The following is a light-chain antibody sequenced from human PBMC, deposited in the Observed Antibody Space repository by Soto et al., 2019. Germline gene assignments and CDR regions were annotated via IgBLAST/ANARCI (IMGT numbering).Light chain of an antibody. J-gene: IGKJ5*01. V-gene: IGKV1-5*01. Sequence: DIQMTQSPSTRSASVGDRVTSTCRASQSLNNWLAWYQQRPGKAPKLLIYDASTLERGVPSRFSGTGSGTEFTLTISSLQPDDFATYYCQQYHRASITFGQGTRLEIK. CDR3: QQYHRASIT. CDR1: QSLNNW. CDR2: DAS.